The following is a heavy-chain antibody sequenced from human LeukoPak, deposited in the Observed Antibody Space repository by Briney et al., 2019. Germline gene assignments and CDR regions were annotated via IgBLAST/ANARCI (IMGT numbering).Heavy chain of an antibody. Sequence: SETLSLTCTVSGGSISSSSYYWGWIRQPPGKGLEWTGSIYYSGSTYYNPSLKSRVTISVDTSKNQFSLKLSSVTAADTAVYYCARRRYSSSSGLNYYYYMDVWGKGTTVTVSS. CDR3: ARRRYSSSSGLNYYYYMDV. D-gene: IGHD6-6*01. CDR2: IYYSGST. V-gene: IGHV4-39*01. J-gene: IGHJ6*03. CDR1: GGSISSSSYY.